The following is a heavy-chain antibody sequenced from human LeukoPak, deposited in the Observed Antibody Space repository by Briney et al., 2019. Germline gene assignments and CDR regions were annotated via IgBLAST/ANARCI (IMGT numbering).Heavy chain of an antibody. CDR3: ATYNSRNAREFQS. CDR1: GFTFSSYW. Sequence: GGSLRLSCAASGFTFSSYWMHWVRQAPGKGLVWVSRISTDGSSTNYADSVKGRFTISRDNAKNTLYLQMNSLRAEDPAVYYCATYNSRNAREFQSWGQGTLVSVSS. CDR2: ISTDGSST. V-gene: IGHV3-74*01. D-gene: IGHD3-22*01. J-gene: IGHJ1*01.